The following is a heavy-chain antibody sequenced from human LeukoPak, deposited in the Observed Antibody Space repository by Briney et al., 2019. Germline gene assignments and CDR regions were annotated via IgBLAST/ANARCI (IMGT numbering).Heavy chain of an antibody. Sequence: GGSLRLSCAASGFTFKNYAMTWVRQAPGKGLEWVSGISGSGDNTYYADSVKGRFTISRDNSKNTLYLQMNSLRAEDTAVYYCAKLSSGYDFDYWGQGTLVTVSS. CDR1: GFTFKNYA. V-gene: IGHV3-23*01. J-gene: IGHJ4*02. D-gene: IGHD5-12*01. CDR3: AKLSSGYDFDY. CDR2: ISGSGDNT.